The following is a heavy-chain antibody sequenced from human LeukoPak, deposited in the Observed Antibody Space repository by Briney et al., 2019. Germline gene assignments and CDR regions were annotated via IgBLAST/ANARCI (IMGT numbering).Heavy chain of an antibody. Sequence: GESLRLSCAASDFSFITYAMSWVRQAPGKGLEWVSTISGGGDATYYADSVKGRFTISRDNAKNTLYLQMNSLRAEDTAVYYCARDSTMIVVGLIDYWGQGTLVTVSS. V-gene: IGHV3-23*01. D-gene: IGHD3-22*01. CDR2: ISGGGDAT. CDR1: DFSFITYA. J-gene: IGHJ4*02. CDR3: ARDSTMIVVGLIDY.